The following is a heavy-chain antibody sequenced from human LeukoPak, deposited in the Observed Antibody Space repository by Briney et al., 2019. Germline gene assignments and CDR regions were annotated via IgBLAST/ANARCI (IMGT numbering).Heavy chain of an antibody. CDR2: IKQDGSEK. CDR3: ARDLKGIYYDFWSGYSPNAFDI. J-gene: IGHJ3*02. D-gene: IGHD3-3*01. Sequence: GGSLRLSCAASGFTFSSYWMSWVRQAPGKGLEWVANIKQDGSEKYYVDSVKGRFTISRDNAKNSLYLQMNSLRAEDTAVYYCARDLKGIYYDFWSGYSPNAFDIWGQGTMVTVSS. CDR1: GFTFSSYW. V-gene: IGHV3-7*03.